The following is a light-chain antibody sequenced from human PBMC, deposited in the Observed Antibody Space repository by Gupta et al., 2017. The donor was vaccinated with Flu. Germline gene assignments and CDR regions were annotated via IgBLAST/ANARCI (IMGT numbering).Light chain of an antibody. CDR3: QTWGTGIRV. V-gene: IGLV4-69*01. Sequence: SGHSSYAIAWHQQQPEKGPRYLMKINSDGSHSKGDGIPDRFSGSSSGAERYLTISSLQSEDEADYYCQTWGTGIRVFGTGTKVTVL. CDR1: SGHSSYA. J-gene: IGLJ1*01. CDR2: INSDGSH.